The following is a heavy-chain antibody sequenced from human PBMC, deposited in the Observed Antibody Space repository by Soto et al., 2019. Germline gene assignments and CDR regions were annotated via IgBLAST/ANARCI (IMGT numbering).Heavy chain of an antibody. Sequence: EVQLVESGGGLVKPGGSLRLSCAASGFTFSSYSMNWVRQAPGKGLEWVSSISSSSSYIYYADSVKGRFTISRDNAKNSLYLQMNRLRAEDTAVYYCARDRVSYGDYVAGYYGMDVWGQGTTVTVSS. V-gene: IGHV3-21*01. CDR3: ARDRVSYGDYVAGYYGMDV. CDR1: GFTFSSYS. CDR2: ISSSSSYI. D-gene: IGHD4-17*01. J-gene: IGHJ6*02.